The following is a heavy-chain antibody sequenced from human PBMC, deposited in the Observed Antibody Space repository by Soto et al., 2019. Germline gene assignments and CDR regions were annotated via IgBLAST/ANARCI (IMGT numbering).Heavy chain of an antibody. CDR3: ARQGSSGPDY. V-gene: IGHV5-51*01. Sequence: GESLKISCKGSGYTFISYWIIWVRQMPGKGLEWMGIIYPGDSEISYSPSFQGQVTISADKSVTTAFLQWTRLKASDSAIYYCARQGSSGPDYWGQGTLVTVSS. J-gene: IGHJ4*02. CDR1: GYTFISYW. CDR2: IYPGDSEI. D-gene: IGHD3-22*01.